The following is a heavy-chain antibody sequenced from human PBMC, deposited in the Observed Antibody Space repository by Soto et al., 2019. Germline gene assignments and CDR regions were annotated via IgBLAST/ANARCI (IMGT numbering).Heavy chain of an antibody. CDR3: ARAPYYYDSSGYGPFDY. CDR2: IDWDDDK. J-gene: IGHJ4*02. Sequence: SGPTLVNPTQTLTLTCTFSGFSLSTSGMCVSWIRQPPGKALEWLARIDWDDDKYYSTSLKTRLTISKDTSKNQVVLTMTNMDPVDTATYYCARAPYYYDSSGYGPFDYWGQGTLVTVPS. V-gene: IGHV2-70*11. D-gene: IGHD3-22*01. CDR1: GFSLSTSGMC.